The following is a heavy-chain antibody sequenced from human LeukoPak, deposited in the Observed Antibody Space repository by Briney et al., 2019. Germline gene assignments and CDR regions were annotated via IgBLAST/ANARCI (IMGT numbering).Heavy chain of an antibody. CDR1: GFTFSSYK. D-gene: IGHD3-16*01. Sequence: PGGSLRLSCGASGFTFSSYKMTWVRQAPGKGLEWVASISPSSSYIYYGDSVKGRVTVSRDNAKSSLFLQMSSLRADDTAVYYCARDLAGGEYFDSWGQGALVSVSS. V-gene: IGHV3-21*06. CDR3: ARDLAGGEYFDS. CDR2: ISPSSSYI. J-gene: IGHJ4*02.